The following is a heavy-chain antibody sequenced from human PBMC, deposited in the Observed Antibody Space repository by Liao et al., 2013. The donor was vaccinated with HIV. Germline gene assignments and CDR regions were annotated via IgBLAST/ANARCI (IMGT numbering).Heavy chain of an antibody. V-gene: IGHV4-59*08. CDR2: IYYSGST. CDR3: ARVRRDYGGNPIDH. D-gene: IGHD4-23*01. CDR1: GGSISSYF. Sequence: QVQLQESGPGVVKPSETLSLTCTVSGGSISSYFWSWIRQPPGKGLEWIGYIYYSGSTNYNPSFKSRVTISIDTANKQFSLTVTSVTASDTAIYYCARVRRDYGGNPIDHWGQGALVTVSS. J-gene: IGHJ4*02.